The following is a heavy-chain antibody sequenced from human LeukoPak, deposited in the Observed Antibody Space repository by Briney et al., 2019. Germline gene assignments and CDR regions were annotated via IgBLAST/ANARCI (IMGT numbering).Heavy chain of an antibody. CDR1: GYTFTGYY. J-gene: IGHJ4*02. V-gene: IGHV1-18*04. CDR3: ARVDYGDYEAIFDY. CDR2: ISAYNGNT. Sequence: ASVKVSCKASGYTFTGYYMHWVRQAPGQGLEWMGWISAYNGNTNYAQKLQGRVTMTTDTSTSTAYMELRSLRSDDTAVYYCARVDYGDYEAIFDYWGQGTLVTVSS. D-gene: IGHD4-17*01.